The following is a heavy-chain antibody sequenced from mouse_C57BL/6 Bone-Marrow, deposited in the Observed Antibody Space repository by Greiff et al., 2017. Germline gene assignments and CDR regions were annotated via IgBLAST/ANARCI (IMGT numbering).Heavy chain of an antibody. CDR2: IYPGSGST. Sequence: QVQLQQPGAELVKPGASVKMSCKASGYTFTSYWITWVKQRPGQGLEWIGDIYPGSGSTNYNEKFKSKATLTVDTSSSTAYMQLSSLTSEDSAVYYCARKATVVGEGFAYWGQGTLSLSLQ. V-gene: IGHV1-55*01. CDR1: GYTFTSYW. J-gene: IGHJ3*01. CDR3: ARKATVVGEGFAY. D-gene: IGHD1-1*01.